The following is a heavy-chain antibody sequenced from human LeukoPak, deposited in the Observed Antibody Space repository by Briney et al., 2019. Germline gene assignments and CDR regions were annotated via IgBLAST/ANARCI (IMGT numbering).Heavy chain of an antibody. CDR3: ARGLRYYGSGSYYVTFDY. D-gene: IGHD3-10*01. Sequence: ASVKGSCKASGYTFTSYDINWVRQATGQGLEWMGWMNPNSGNTGYAQKFQGRVTMTRNTSISTAYMELSSLRSEDTAVYYCARGLRYYGSGSYYVTFDYWGQGTLVTVSS. J-gene: IGHJ4*02. CDR1: GYTFTSYD. V-gene: IGHV1-8*01. CDR2: MNPNSGNT.